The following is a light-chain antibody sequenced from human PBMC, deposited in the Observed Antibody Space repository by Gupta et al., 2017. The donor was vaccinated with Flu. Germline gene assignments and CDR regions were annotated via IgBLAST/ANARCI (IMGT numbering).Light chain of an antibody. V-gene: IGLV2-11*01. CDR3: CSFAGSYTWV. CDR1: SSDVGGYSY. J-gene: IGLJ3*02. CDR2: YVS. Sequence: QSALTQPRPVSWSPGQSVTVSCTGTSSDVGGYSYVSWYQQHPGRAPKLLIYYVSERPSGVPDRFSGSKSGNTASLTISGLQTDDEADYYCCSFAGSYTWVFGGGTRLTVL.